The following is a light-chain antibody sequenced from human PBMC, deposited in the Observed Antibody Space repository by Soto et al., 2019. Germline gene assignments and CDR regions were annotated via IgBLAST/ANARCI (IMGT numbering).Light chain of an antibody. V-gene: IGKV3-15*01. CDR3: QQYNNWPWT. J-gene: IGKJ1*01. CDR1: QSVSSN. Sequence: EIVLTQSPGTLSLSPGERATLSCRASQSVSSNLAWYQQKSGQAPRLLIYGASTRATGIPARFSGSGSATEFTLTISSLQSEDFAVYYCQQYNNWPWTFGQGTKV. CDR2: GAS.